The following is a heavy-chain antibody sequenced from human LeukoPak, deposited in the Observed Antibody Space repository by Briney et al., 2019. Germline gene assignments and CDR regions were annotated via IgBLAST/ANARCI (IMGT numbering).Heavy chain of an antibody. Sequence: GGSLRLSCAASGFTLSSYAMTWVRQAPGKGLECFSDIGDSGATTYYADSVKGRFTISRDNSKNTLYLQMSSLRAEDTAVYFCASFHYYGSGAYYLSYWGQGTLVTVSS. D-gene: IGHD3-10*01. CDR2: IGDSGATT. J-gene: IGHJ4*02. V-gene: IGHV3-23*01. CDR3: ASFHYYGSGAYYLSY. CDR1: GFTLSSYA.